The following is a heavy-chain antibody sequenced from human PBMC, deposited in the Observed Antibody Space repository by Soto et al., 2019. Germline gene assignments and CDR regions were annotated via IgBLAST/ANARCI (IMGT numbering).Heavy chain of an antibody. Sequence: QVQLQESGPGLVKPSQTLSLTCTVSGGSISSGGYYWSWIRQHPGKGLEWIGYIYYSGSTYYNPTLKTRVTTPVPPSKHQFSLALSSVPAAATAVQYCARSSQSTVTAFAYWGQGTLVTVSS. V-gene: IGHV4-31*03. CDR1: GGSISSGGYY. J-gene: IGHJ4*02. D-gene: IGHD4-17*01. CDR3: ARSSQSTVTAFAY. CDR2: IYYSGST.